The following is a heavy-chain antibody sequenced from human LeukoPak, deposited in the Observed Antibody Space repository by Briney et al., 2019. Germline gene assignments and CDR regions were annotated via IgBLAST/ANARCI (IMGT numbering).Heavy chain of an antibody. CDR1: GGSISSSSYY. J-gene: IGHJ5*02. Sequence: SETLSLTCTVSGGSISSSSYYWGWIRQPPGKGLEWIGSIYYSGSTYYNPSLKSRVTISVDTSKNQFSLKLSSVTAADTAVYYCARGNSQGSWYDDWGQGTLVTVS. V-gene: IGHV4-39*07. CDR3: ARGNSQGSWYDD. CDR2: IYYSGST.